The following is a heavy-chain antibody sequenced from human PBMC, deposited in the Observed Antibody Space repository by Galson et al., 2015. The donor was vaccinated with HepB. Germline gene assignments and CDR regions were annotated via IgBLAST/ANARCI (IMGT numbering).Heavy chain of an antibody. J-gene: IGHJ3*02. CDR2: ISGSGGSI. Sequence: SLRLSCAASGLTFSTYAMSWVRQAPGKGLVWLSTISGSGGSIYYADSVKGRFAISRYNSKSTLYLQMNGLRAEDTAVYFCAKFFSGTYYLDAFDTWGHGTLVTVSS. V-gene: IGHV3-23*01. D-gene: IGHD1-26*01. CDR1: GLTFSTYA. CDR3: AKFFSGTYYLDAFDT.